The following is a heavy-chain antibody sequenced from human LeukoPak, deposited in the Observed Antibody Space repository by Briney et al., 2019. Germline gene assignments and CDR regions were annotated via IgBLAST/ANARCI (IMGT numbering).Heavy chain of an antibody. V-gene: IGHV4-59*01. CDR1: GDSITAYY. Sequence: PSETLSLTCTVSGDSITAYYWSWIRQPPGKGLEWIGYIYYTGSTNYNPSLENRVTISLDTSKNQLSLRLSSVTTADTAVYYCARDGSTTGWYSGDYWGQGILVTVSS. J-gene: IGHJ4*02. CDR2: IYYTGST. D-gene: IGHD6-19*01. CDR3: ARDGSTTGWYSGDY.